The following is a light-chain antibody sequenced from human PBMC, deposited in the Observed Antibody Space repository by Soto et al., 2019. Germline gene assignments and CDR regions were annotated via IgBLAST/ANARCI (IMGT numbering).Light chain of an antibody. V-gene: IGLV2-14*01. CDR3: SSYTSSSTPYYV. Sequence: QSALTQPAPMSGSPGQSITISCTVTSSDVGGYNYVSWYQQHPGKAPKLMIYEVSNRPSGVSNRFSGSKSGNTASLTISGLQAEDEADYYCSSYTSSSTPYYVFGTGTKVTVL. CDR2: EVS. CDR1: SSDVGGYNY. J-gene: IGLJ1*01.